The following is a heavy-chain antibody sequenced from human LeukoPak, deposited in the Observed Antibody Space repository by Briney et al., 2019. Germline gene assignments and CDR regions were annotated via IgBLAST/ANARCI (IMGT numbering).Heavy chain of an antibody. V-gene: IGHV3-66*01. Sequence: GGSLRLSCAASGFTVSSNYMSWVRQAPGKGLEWVSVIYSGGSTYYADSVKGRFTISRDNSKNTLYLQMNSLRAEDTAVYYCARDLAAAESDYWGQGTLVTVSS. CDR2: IYSGGST. CDR3: ARDLAAAESDY. CDR1: GFTVSSNY. D-gene: IGHD6-13*01. J-gene: IGHJ4*02.